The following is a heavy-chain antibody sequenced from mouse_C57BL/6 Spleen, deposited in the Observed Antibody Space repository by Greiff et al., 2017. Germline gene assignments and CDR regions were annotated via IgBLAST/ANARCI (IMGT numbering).Heavy chain of an antibody. CDR2: ISSGGSYT. CDR1: GFTFSSYG. J-gene: IGHJ4*01. Sequence: EVKLVESGGDLVKPGGSLKLSCAASGFTFSSYGMSWVRQTPDKRLEWVATISSGGSYTYYPDSVKGRFTISRDNAKNTLYLQMSSLKSEDTAMYYRARRYDYDGGDAMDYWGQGTSVTVSS. D-gene: IGHD2-4*01. V-gene: IGHV5-6*02. CDR3: ARRYDYDGGDAMDY.